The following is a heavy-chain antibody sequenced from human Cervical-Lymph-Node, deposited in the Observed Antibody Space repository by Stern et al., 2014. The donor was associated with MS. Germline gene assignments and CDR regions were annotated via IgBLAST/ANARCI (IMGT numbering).Heavy chain of an antibody. D-gene: IGHD2-15*01. J-gene: IGHJ3*01. V-gene: IGHV1-24*01. CDR2: FDPEEGET. CDR3: AKQRVGVVVRDAFDV. CDR1: GYTLSESA. Sequence: QVQLVQSGTEVRKPGASVKVSCELSGYTLSESAIHWVRQAPGTGLEWMGGFDPEEGETVYAQKFQGRVTMAEDTSIHTAYMELSGLRSEDTAVYFCAKQRVGVVVRDAFDVWGQGTVVTVSS.